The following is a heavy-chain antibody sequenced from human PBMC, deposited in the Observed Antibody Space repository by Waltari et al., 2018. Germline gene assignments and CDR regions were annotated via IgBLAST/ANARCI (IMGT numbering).Heavy chain of an antibody. D-gene: IGHD2-15*01. J-gene: IGHJ6*03. CDR3: ARGPVAATPRGYYYMDV. CDR1: GYTFTSYD. Sequence: QVQLVQSGAEVKKPGASVKVSCKASGYTFTSYDINWVRQATGQGLEWMGWTNPNRGNTGYAQKFQGRVTITRNTSISTAYMALSSLRSEDTAVYYCARGPVAATPRGYYYMDVWGKGTTVTVSS. CDR2: TNPNRGNT. V-gene: IGHV1-8*03.